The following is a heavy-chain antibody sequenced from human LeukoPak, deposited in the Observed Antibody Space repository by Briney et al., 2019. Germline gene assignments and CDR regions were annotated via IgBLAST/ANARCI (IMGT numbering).Heavy chain of an antibody. J-gene: IGHJ4*02. V-gene: IGHV4-59*01. D-gene: IGHD1-26*01. CDR3: ARDIVGVTRAFGY. CDR1: GGSISSYY. Sequence: SETLSLTCTVSGGSISSYYWSWIRQPPGKGLEWIGYIYYSGSTNYNPSLKSRVTISVDTSKNQFSLKLSSVTAADTAVYYCARDIVGVTRAFGYWGQGTQATVSS. CDR2: IYYSGST.